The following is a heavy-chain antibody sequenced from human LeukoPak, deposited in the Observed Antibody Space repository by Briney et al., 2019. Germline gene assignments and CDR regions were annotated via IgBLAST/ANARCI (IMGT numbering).Heavy chain of an antibody. CDR1: GYTFTGYY. CDR3: ARGMGYCSSTSCYTSHYYYMGV. D-gene: IGHD2-2*02. J-gene: IGHJ6*03. V-gene: IGHV1-2*02. CDR2: ISPNSGAT. Sequence: GASVKVSCKPSGYTFTGYYIHWLRQAPGQGLEWMGWISPNSGATNYAQSFQGRVTMTRDTSISTAYMELSRLKSGDTAVYYCARGMGYCSSTSCYTSHYYYMGVWGKGTTVTVSS.